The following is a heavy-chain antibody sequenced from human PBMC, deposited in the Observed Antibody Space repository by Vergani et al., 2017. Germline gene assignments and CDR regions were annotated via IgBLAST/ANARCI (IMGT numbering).Heavy chain of an antibody. D-gene: IGHD2/OR15-2a*01. CDR1: GFTFSVNS. CDR2: IRYDGSSE. CDR3: ANSVIAGNVGVAYFGMDV. Sequence: VQLMESGGGLVRPGGSLRPSCVASGFTFSVNSMNWVRQAPGKGLEWVSFIRYDGSSEYYGDSVKGRFTISRDKSQNTVNLQMNSLRTEDTAVYFCANSVIAGNVGVAYFGMDVWGRGTTVTVSS. V-gene: IGHV3-30*02. J-gene: IGHJ6*02.